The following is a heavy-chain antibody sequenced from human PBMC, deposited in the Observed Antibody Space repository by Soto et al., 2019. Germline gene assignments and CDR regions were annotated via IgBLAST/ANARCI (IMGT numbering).Heavy chain of an antibody. V-gene: IGHV3-30*04. CDR2: ISTDGSNK. J-gene: IGHJ3*02. CDR3: TRAPSDYLSYGGACDI. D-gene: IGHD2-21*01. Sequence: PGGSLRLSCAASGFSFSSYATHWVRQAPGKGLEWVAVISTDGSNKYYADSVKGRFTISRDNSKNTVFLQMNSLSVEDTAVYYCTRAPSDYLSYGGACDIWGHGTMVTVSS. CDR1: GFSFSSYA.